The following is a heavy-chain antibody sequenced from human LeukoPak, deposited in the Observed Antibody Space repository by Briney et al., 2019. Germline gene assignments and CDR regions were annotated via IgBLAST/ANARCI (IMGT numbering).Heavy chain of an antibody. CDR2: IIPIFGTA. V-gene: IGHV1-69*13. J-gene: IGHJ4*02. CDR1: GGTFSSYA. CDR3: ARGADFWSGYDFIPVYFDY. Sequence: ASVKVSCKASGGTFSSYAISWVRQAPGQGLEWMGGIIPIFGTANYAQKFQGRVTITADESTSTAYMELSSLRSEDTAVYYCARGADFWSGYDFIPVYFDYWGQGTLVTVSS. D-gene: IGHD3-3*01.